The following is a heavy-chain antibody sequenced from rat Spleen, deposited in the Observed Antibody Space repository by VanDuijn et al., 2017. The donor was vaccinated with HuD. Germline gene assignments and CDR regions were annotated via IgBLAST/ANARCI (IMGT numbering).Heavy chain of an antibody. CDR1: GFTFSNYY. D-gene: IGHD1-9*01. V-gene: IGHV5-25*01. J-gene: IGHJ2*01. CDR2: ITTGGGTS. Sequence: EVKLVESGGGLVQPGRSLKLSCAASGFTFSNYYMAWVRQAPTKGLEWVAYITTGGGTSFYRDSVKGRFTISRDNAKSTLYLQIDSLRSEDTATDYCARRHYGYTDYFDYWGQGVMVTVSS. CDR3: ARRHYGYTDYFDY.